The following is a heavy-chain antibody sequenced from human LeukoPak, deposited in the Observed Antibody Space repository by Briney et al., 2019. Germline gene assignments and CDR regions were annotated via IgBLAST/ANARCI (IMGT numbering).Heavy chain of an antibody. CDR2: ISSSGGST. Sequence: GGSLRLSCAASGFTFSSYAMSWVRQAPGKGLEWVSSISSSGGSTYCADSVKGRFTISRDNSKNTLYLQMNSLRAEDTAVYYCAKDDCMFRGQFYYSYGMDVWGKGTTVTVSS. V-gene: IGHV3-23*01. CDR1: GFTFSSYA. D-gene: IGHD3-10*01. CDR3: AKDDCMFRGQFYYSYGMDV. J-gene: IGHJ6*04.